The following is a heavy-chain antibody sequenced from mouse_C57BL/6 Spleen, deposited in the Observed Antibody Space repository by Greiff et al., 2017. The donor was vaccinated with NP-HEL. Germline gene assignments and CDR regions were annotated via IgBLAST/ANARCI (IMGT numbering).Heavy chain of an antibody. J-gene: IGHJ3*01. D-gene: IGHD2-3*01. CDR1: GYTFTSYW. CDR2: IYPGSGST. V-gene: IGHV1-55*01. Sequence: VKLQQPGAELVKPGASVKMSCKASGYTFTSYWITWVKQRPGQGLEWIGDIYPGSGSTNYNEKFKSKATLTVDTSSSTAYMQLSSLTSEDSAVYYCASGPNGYYGGFAYWGQGTLVTVSA. CDR3: ASGPNGYYGGFAY.